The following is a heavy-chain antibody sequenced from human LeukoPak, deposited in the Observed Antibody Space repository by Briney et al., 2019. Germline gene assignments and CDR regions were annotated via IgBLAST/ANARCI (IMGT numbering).Heavy chain of an antibody. CDR3: ARDSVNIVVVPAAIVDPYYYYYMDV. V-gene: IGHV4-4*07. Sequence: SETLSLTCTVSGGSISSYYWSWIRQPAGKGLEWIGRIHTSGSTNYNPSLKSRVTISVDKSKNQFSLKLSSVTAADTAVYYCARDSVNIVVVPAAIVDPYYYYYMDVWGKGTTVTVSS. D-gene: IGHD2-2*01. J-gene: IGHJ6*03. CDR1: GGSISSYY. CDR2: IHTSGST.